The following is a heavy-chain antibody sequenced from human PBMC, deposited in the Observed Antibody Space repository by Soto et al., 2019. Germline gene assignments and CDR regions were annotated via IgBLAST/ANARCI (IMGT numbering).Heavy chain of an antibody. CDR2: ISGSGGST. Sequence: GGSLRLSCAASGFTFSSYAMSWVRQAPGKGLEWVSAISGSGGSTYYADSVKGRFTISRDNSKNTLYLQMNSLRAEDTAVHYCAKATYNWNYVHDYWGQGILVTVSS. CDR1: GFTFSSYA. D-gene: IGHD1-7*01. J-gene: IGHJ4*02. V-gene: IGHV3-23*01. CDR3: AKATYNWNYVHDY.